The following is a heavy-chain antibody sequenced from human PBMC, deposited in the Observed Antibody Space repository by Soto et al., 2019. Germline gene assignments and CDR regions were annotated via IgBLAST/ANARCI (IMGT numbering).Heavy chain of an antibody. Sequence: QVQLVQSGAEVKKPGASVKVSCKVSGYTLTELSMHWVRQAPGKGLEWMGGFDPEDGETIYAQKFQGRVTMTEHTSTDTAYMELSSLRSEDTAVYYCATDHSSSWTHPMDVWGQGTTVTVSS. V-gene: IGHV1-24*01. CDR2: FDPEDGET. J-gene: IGHJ6*02. CDR1: GYTLTELS. CDR3: ATDHSSSWTHPMDV. D-gene: IGHD6-13*01.